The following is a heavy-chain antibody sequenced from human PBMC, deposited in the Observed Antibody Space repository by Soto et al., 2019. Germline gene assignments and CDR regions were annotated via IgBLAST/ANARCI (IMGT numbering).Heavy chain of an antibody. D-gene: IGHD2-21*02. CDR3: ARRGRAGGGDWYPSPELPHYYCDY. CDR2: INHSGST. J-gene: IGHJ4*02. V-gene: IGHV4-34*01. CDR1: GGSFSGYY. Sequence: QVQLQQWGAGLLKPSETLSLTCAVYGGSFSGYYWSWIRQPPGKGLEWIGEINHSGSTNYNPSLKSRVTISVDTSKNQFSLKLSSVTAADTAVYYYARRGRAGGGDWYPSPELPHYYCDYWGQGTLVTVSS.